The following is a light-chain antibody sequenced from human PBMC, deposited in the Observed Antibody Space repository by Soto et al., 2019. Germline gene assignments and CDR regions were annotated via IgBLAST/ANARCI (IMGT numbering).Light chain of an antibody. CDR1: LSISRY. V-gene: IGKV1-39*01. Sequence: DIQMTQSPSSLSASVGDRVTITCRAMLSISRYLKWYPQKPGTAPNLLIYAASSLHSGVPSRFSGSGSGTDFTLTISSLQPEDFATYYCQQSYSTPVTFGGGTKVEIK. J-gene: IGKJ4*01. CDR2: AAS. CDR3: QQSYSTPVT.